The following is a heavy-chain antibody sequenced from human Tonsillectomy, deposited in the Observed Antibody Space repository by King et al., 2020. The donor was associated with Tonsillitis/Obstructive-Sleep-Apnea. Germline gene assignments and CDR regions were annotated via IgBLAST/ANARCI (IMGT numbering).Heavy chain of an antibody. Sequence: VQLQQWGAGLLKPSETLSLTCAVYGGSFSGYYWSWIRQPPGKGLEWIGEINHSGSTNYNPSLKSRVTISVDTSKNQFSLKLSSVTAADTAVYYCARGSGFGEFSRPGGWFDPWGQGTLVTVSS. J-gene: IGHJ5*02. CDR1: GGSFSGYY. CDR3: ARGSGFGEFSRPGGWFDP. CDR2: INHSGST. V-gene: IGHV4-34*01. D-gene: IGHD3-10*01.